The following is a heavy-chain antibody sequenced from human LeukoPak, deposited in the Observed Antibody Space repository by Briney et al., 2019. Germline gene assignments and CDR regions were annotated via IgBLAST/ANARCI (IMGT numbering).Heavy chain of an antibody. CDR3: ARDHGY. J-gene: IGHJ4*02. CDR1: GYSISSGYY. CDR2: IYHSGST. V-gene: IGHV4-38-2*02. Sequence: SETLSLTCTVSGYSISSGYYWGWIRQPPGKGLEWIGSIYHSGSTYYNPSLKSRVTISVDTSKNQFSLKLSSVTAADTAVYYCARDHGYWGQETLVTVSS.